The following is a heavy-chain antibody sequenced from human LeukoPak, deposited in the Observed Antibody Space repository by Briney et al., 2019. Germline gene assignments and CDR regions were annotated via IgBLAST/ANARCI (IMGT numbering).Heavy chain of an antibody. Sequence: QPGGSLRLSCAASGFTLTSYWMHWVRQAPGKGLVWVSSINTDGSSPSYADYAKGRFTISRDNAKNTLALQMNSLRAEDTAVYYCARSREPGRDGDYWGQGTLVTVSS. D-gene: IGHD5-24*01. CDR3: ARSREPGRDGDY. V-gene: IGHV3-74*01. J-gene: IGHJ4*02. CDR2: INTDGSSP. CDR1: GFTLTSYW.